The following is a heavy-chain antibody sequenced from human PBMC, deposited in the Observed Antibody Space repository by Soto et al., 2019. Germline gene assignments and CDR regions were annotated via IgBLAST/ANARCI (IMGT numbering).Heavy chain of an antibody. J-gene: IGHJ4*02. V-gene: IGHV4-59*01. Sequence: SETLSLTYSVSGGSISGSDWSWIRQSPGKGLEWLGYVYYTGSTNYSPSLRSRVSISVDTSKNEFSLRLSSVTAADTAVYFCARSVAVPGAHIDYWGQGTQVTVSS. CDR1: GGSISGSD. D-gene: IGHD6-19*01. CDR2: VYYTGST. CDR3: ARSVAVPGAHIDY.